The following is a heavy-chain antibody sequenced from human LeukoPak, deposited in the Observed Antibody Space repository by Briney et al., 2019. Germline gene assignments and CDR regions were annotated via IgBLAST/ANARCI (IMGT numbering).Heavy chain of an antibody. D-gene: IGHD3-3*01. V-gene: IGHV4-4*07. CDR1: GGFISSYY. J-gene: IGHJ6*03. CDR2: ISISEST. Sequence: SETLSLTCTVSGGFISSYYWSWIRQPAGKGLEWIGLISISESTNYNPSLKSRVTILVDKSKNQFSLNLTSVTAADTAVYYCATERDRFYMDVWGKGTTVTVSS. CDR3: ATERDRFYMDV.